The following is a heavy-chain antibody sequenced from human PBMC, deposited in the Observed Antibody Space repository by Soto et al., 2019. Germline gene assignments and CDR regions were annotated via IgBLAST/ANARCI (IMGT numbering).Heavy chain of an antibody. V-gene: IGHV3-23*01. Sequence: EVQLLESGGALVQPGGSLRLSCAASGFTFTNYVMGWVRQAPGKGLEWVSVISHSDGSTYYADSVKGRFTISRDNSKNTLYLQMNSLRAEDTAVYYGAKEGWYGEYFDYWGQGTLVTVSS. D-gene: IGHD2-15*01. CDR2: ISHSDGST. CDR1: GFTFTNYV. J-gene: IGHJ4*02. CDR3: AKEGWYGEYFDY.